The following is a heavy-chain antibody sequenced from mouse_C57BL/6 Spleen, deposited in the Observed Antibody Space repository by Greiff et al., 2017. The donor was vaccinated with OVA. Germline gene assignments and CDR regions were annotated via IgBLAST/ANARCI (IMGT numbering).Heavy chain of an antibody. CDR3: ARELLYYFDY. Sequence: VQLQQSGPELVKPGASVKISCKASGYTFTDYYMTWVKQSHGKSLEWIGDINPNNGGTSYNQKFKGKATLTVDKSSSTAYMELRSLTSEDSAVYYCARELLYYFDYWGQGTTLTVSS. V-gene: IGHV1-26*01. J-gene: IGHJ2*01. CDR2: INPNNGGT. CDR1: GYTFTDYY.